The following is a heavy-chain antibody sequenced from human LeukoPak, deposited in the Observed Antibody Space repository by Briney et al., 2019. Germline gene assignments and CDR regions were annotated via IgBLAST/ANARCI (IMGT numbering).Heavy chain of an antibody. CDR2: IYYSGST. V-gene: IGHV4-59*12. Sequence: SETLSLTCTVSGGSISSYYWSWIRQPPGKGLEWIGYIYYSGSTNYNPSLKSRVTISVDTSKNQFSLKLTFVTDADTAVYYCARVGCSSTNCYGNYYMDVWGKGTTVTVS. CDR1: GGSISSYY. D-gene: IGHD2-2*01. J-gene: IGHJ6*03. CDR3: ARVGCSSTNCYGNYYMDV.